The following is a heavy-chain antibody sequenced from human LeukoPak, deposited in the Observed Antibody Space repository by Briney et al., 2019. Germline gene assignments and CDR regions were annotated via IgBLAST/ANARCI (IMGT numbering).Heavy chain of an antibody. Sequence: SETLSLTCTVSGGSISSGSYYWSWIRQPAGKRLEWLGRVYASGSTNYNPSLKSRVTISVDTSKNQFSLTLSSVTAADTAVYYCAREVATVAYNWFDPWGQGTLVTVSS. CDR1: GGSISSGSYY. V-gene: IGHV4-61*02. CDR3: AREVATVAYNWFDP. D-gene: IGHD5-12*01. CDR2: VYASGST. J-gene: IGHJ5*02.